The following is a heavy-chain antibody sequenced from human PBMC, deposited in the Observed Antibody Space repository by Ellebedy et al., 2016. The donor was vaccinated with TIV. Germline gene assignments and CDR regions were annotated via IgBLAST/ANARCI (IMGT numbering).Heavy chain of an antibody. V-gene: IGHV3-74*01. Sequence: PGGSLRLSCAASGFTFSTYWMHWVRQAPGKGLVWVSRINSGGGSTNYADSVKGRFTISRDNAKNTLYLQMNSLRAEDTAVYYCAFQTGSAVYWGAGTLVTVSS. CDR2: INSGGGST. CDR1: GFTFSTYW. CDR3: AFQTGSAVY. J-gene: IGHJ4*02.